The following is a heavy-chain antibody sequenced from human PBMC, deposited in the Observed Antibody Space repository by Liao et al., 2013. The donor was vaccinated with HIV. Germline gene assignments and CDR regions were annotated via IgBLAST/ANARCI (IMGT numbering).Heavy chain of an antibody. D-gene: IGHD3-3*01. CDR2: IYTSGST. J-gene: IGHJ3*02. CDR3: ARGGYNGWITIFGVVTGKQDDDAFDI. CDR1: GGSISSYY. Sequence: QVQLQESGPGLVKPSETLSLTCTVSGGSISSYYWSWIRQPAGKGLEWIGRIYTSGSTNYNPSLKSRVTMSVDTSKNQFSLKLSSVTAADTAVYYCARGGYNGWITIFGVVTGKQDDDAFDIWGQGDNGHRSLQ. V-gene: IGHV4-4*07.